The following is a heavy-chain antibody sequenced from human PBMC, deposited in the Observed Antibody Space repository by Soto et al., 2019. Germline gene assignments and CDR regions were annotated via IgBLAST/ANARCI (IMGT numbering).Heavy chain of an antibody. CDR2: INQYGTT. CDR3: ARGAHISGVTRCFDP. Sequence: QVQLQQWGAGLLKPSETLSLICAVSGESLSDHYWSWIRHSPGKGLEWIGDINQYGTTNYNPSLKSRVTISADTSKNQFFLRLTSVTAADTAVYYCARGAHISGVTRCFDPWGQGTLVTVSS. V-gene: IGHV4-34*01. CDR1: GESLSDHY. J-gene: IGHJ5*02. D-gene: IGHD1-20*01.